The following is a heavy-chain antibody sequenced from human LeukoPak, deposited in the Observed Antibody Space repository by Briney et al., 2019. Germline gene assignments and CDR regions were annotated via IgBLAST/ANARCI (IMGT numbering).Heavy chain of an antibody. J-gene: IGHJ5*02. V-gene: IGHV3-33*01. CDR3: ARDREYSSSWYLPIAPLDP. CDR1: GFTFSSYG. Sequence: GGSLRLSCAASGFTFSSYGMHWVRQAPGKGLEGVAVIWYDGSNKYYADSVKGRFTISRENDKKTLYMQMNRRRDEDTEGYYCARDREYSSSWYLPIAPLDPCGQGTLVTVSS. D-gene: IGHD6-13*01. CDR2: IWYDGSNK.